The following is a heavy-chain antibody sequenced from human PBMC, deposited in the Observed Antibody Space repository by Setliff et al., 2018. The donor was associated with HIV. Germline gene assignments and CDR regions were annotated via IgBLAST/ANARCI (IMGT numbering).Heavy chain of an antibody. V-gene: IGHV4-59*11. CDR2: IYYSGST. CDR1: GGSISSHY. CDR3: ARTFVVFRVRGVSSVYMDV. Sequence: PSETLSLTCTVSGGSISSHYWGWIRQPPGKGLEWIGYIYYSGSTNYNPSLKSRVTISVDTSKNQFSLKLSSVTAADTAVYYCARTFVVFRVRGVSSVYMDVWGKGTTVTVSS. D-gene: IGHD3-10*01. J-gene: IGHJ6*03.